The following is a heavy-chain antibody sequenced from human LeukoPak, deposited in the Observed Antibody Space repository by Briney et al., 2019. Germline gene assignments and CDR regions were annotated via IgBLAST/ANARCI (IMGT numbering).Heavy chain of an antibody. CDR3: ARDPTAGY. CDR2: INHSGST. Sequence: SETLSLTCAVYGGSFSGYYWSWIRQPPGKGLEWIGEINHSGSTNYNPSLKSRVTISVDTSENQFSLKLSSVTAADTAVYYCARDPTAGYWGQGTLVTVSS. D-gene: IGHD6-13*01. J-gene: IGHJ4*02. V-gene: IGHV4-34*01. CDR1: GGSFSGYY.